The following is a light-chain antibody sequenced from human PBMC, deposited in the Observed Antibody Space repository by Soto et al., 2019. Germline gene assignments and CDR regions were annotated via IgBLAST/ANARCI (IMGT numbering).Light chain of an antibody. Sequence: VLTQSPGTLSLSPGERATLSCRASQNVNNNYLAWYQQKPGQAPRLLIRGASSRATGLPDRFSGSGSGTAFTLTISRLEPEDFAVYYCQQYGSSPGTFGQGTKLAIK. V-gene: IGKV3-20*01. CDR3: QQYGSSPGT. CDR2: GAS. J-gene: IGKJ2*01. CDR1: QNVNNNY.